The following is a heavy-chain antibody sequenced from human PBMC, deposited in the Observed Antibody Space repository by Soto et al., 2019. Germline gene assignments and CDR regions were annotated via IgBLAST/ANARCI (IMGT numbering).Heavy chain of an antibody. V-gene: IGHV4-31*03. CDR2: IYYSGST. J-gene: IGHJ4*02. Sequence: SETLSLTCTVSGGSISSGGYYWSWSRQHPGKGLEWIGYIYYSGSTYYNPSLKSRVTISVDTSKNQFSLKLSSVTAADTAVYYCAGAELYYDSSGHMFDYWGQGTLVTV. CDR1: GGSISSGGYY. CDR3: AGAELYYDSSGHMFDY. D-gene: IGHD3-22*01.